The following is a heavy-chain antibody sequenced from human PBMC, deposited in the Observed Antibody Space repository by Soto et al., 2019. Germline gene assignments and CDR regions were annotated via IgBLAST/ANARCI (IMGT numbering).Heavy chain of an antibody. D-gene: IGHD3-22*01. V-gene: IGHV4-31*03. Sequence: PSETLSLTCTVSGGSISSGGYYWSWIRQHPGKGLEWIGYIYYSGSTYYNPSLKSRVTISVDTSKNQFSLKLSSVTAADTAVYYCAREGYYDSSGPPPLDGMDVWGQGTTVTVSS. CDR1: GGSISSGGYY. CDR2: IYYSGST. J-gene: IGHJ6*02. CDR3: AREGYYDSSGPPPLDGMDV.